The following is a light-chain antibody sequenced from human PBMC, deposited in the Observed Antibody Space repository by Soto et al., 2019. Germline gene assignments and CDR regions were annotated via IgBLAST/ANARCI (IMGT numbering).Light chain of an antibody. CDR1: QSVSSN. Sequence: EIVMTQSPATLSVSPGERATLSCRASQSVSSNLAWYQQKPGQAPRLLIYGASTRATGIPARFSGSGSGTEFTLTISRLQSEDVAVYYCQQYNNWPPNTFGPGNKVDIK. CDR2: GAS. CDR3: QQYNNWPPNT. V-gene: IGKV3-15*01. J-gene: IGKJ3*01.